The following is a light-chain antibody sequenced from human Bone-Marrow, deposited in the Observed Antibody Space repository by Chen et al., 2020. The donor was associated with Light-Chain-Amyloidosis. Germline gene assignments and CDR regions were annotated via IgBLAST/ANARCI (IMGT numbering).Light chain of an antibody. V-gene: IGLV3-25*03. Sequence: SYELTQPPSVSVSPGQIASITCSGDDLPTKYAYWYQQKPGQAPVLVIHRDTERPSGISERFSGSSSGTTATLTISGVQAEDEADYHCQSADSSGTYEVIFGGGTKLTVL. J-gene: IGLJ2*01. CDR2: RDT. CDR1: DLPTKY. CDR3: QSADSSGTYEVI.